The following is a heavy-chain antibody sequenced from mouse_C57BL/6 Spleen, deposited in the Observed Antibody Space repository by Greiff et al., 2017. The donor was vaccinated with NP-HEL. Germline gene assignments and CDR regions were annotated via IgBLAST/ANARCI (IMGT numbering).Heavy chain of an antibody. J-gene: IGHJ2*01. CDR2: ISSGGDYI. Sequence: EVMLVESGEGLVKPGGSLKLSCAASGFTFSSYAMSWVRQTPEKRLEWVAYISSGGDYIYYADTLKGRFTISRDNARNTLYLQMSSPKSEDTAMYYCTREGLGPLFDYWGQGTTLTVSS. D-gene: IGHD4-1*01. CDR3: TREGLGPLFDY. CDR1: GFTFSSYA. V-gene: IGHV5-9-1*02.